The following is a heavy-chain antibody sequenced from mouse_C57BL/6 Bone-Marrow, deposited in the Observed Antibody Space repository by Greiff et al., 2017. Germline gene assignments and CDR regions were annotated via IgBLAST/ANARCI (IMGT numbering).Heavy chain of an antibody. CDR1: GYAFSSYW. D-gene: IGHD1-1*01. J-gene: IGHJ1*03. CDR3: ARSLVNLLLRPWYFDV. CDR2: IYPGDGDT. V-gene: IGHV1-80*01. Sequence: LQESGAELVKPGASVKISCKASGYAFSSYWMNWVKQRPGKGLEWIGQIYPGDGDTNYNGKFQGKATLTADKSSSTAYMQLSSLSSEDSAVYFCARSLVNLLLRPWYFDVWGTGTTVTVSS.